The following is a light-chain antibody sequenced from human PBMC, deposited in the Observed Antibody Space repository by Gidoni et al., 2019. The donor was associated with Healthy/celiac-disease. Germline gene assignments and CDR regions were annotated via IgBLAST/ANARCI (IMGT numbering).Light chain of an antibody. CDR2: GAS. J-gene: IGKJ2*01. CDR3: QQYNNWPSMYT. CDR1: QSVSSN. V-gene: IGKV3-15*01. Sequence: EIVMTQSQATLSVSPGERATLSGRASQSVSSNLAWYQQQPGQAPRLLIYGASNRATGIPARFRGSGSVTEFTLTISSLQSEDFAVYYCQQYNNWPSMYTFGQGTKVEIK.